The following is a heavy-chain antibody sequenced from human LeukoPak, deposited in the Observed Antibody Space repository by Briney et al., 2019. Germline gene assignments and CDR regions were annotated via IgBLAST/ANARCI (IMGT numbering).Heavy chain of an antibody. J-gene: IGHJ4*02. D-gene: IGHD3-3*01. CDR3: ARDATGDFWRGYDY. CDR1: GFTFDDYG. CDR2: INWNGGST. V-gene: IGHV3-20*04. Sequence: GGSLRLSCAASGFTFDDYGMSWVRQAPGKGLEWVSGINWNGGSTGYADSVKGRFTISRDNAKNSLYLQMNSLRAEDTALYYCARDATGDFWRGYDYWGQGTLVTVSS.